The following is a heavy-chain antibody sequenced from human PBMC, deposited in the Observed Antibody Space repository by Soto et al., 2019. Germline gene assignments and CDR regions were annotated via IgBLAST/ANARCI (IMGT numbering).Heavy chain of an antibody. CDR3: ARDGRGVTMVRGVIFDP. CDR1: GGTFSSYA. V-gene: IGHV1-69*01. CDR2: IIPIFGTA. D-gene: IGHD3-10*01. J-gene: IGHJ5*02. Sequence: QVQLVQSGAEVKKPGSSVKVSCKASGGTFSSYAISWVRQAPGQGLEWMGGIIPIFGTANYAQKFQGRVTITADESTGTAYMELSSLRSEDTAVYYCARDGRGVTMVRGVIFDPWGQGTLVTVSS.